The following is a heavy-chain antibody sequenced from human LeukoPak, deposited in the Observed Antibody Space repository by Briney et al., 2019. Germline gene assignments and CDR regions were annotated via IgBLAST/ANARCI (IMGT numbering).Heavy chain of an antibody. V-gene: IGHV4-34*01. CDR3: ATGGEVATMGKKGTLDY. J-gene: IGHJ4*02. CDR1: GGSFSGYY. D-gene: IGHD5-24*01. Sequence: PSETLSLTCAVYGGSFSGYYWSWIRQPPGKGLEWIGEINHSGSTNYNPSLKSRVTISVDTSKNQFSLKLSSVTAADTAVYYCATGGEVATMGKKGTLDYWGQGTLVTVSS. CDR2: INHSGST.